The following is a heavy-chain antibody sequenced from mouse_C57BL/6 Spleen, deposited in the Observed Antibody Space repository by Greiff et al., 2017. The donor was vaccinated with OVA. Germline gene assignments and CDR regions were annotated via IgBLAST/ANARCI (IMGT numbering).Heavy chain of an antibody. CDR1: GYSFTGYY. CDR3: ARPQLFYAMDY. V-gene: IGHV1-42*01. Sequence: EVQLQQSGPELVKPGASVKISCKASGYSFTGYYMNWVKQSPEKSLEWIGEINPSTGGTTYNQKFKAKATLTVDKSSSTAYMQLKSLTSEDSAVYYCARPQLFYAMDYWGQGTSVTVSS. D-gene: IGHD4-1*02. CDR2: INPSTGGT. J-gene: IGHJ4*01.